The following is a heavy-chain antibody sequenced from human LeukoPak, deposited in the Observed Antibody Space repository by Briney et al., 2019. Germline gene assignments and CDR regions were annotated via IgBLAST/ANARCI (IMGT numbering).Heavy chain of an antibody. D-gene: IGHD5-18*01. CDR1: GYTFTAYY. Sequence: ASVKVSCKASGYTFTAYYMHWVRQAPGQGLEWMGWITPNSGDTNYAQKFQGRVTMTRDTSIHTAYMDLSRLRSDATALYYCAKEEGTSMVIDFWGQGTLVTVSS. J-gene: IGHJ4*02. CDR2: ITPNSGDT. V-gene: IGHV1-2*02. CDR3: AKEEGTSMVIDF.